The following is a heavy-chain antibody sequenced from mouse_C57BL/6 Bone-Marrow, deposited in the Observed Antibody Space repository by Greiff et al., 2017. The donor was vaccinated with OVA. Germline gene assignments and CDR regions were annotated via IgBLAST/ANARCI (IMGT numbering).Heavy chain of an antibody. CDR2: ISSGSSTI. CDR3: ARFYGSGYFDY. V-gene: IGHV5-17*02. J-gene: IGHJ2*01. Sequence: EVKLVESGGGLVQPGGSRKLSCAASGFTFSSFGMHWVRQAPEKGLEWVAYISSGSSTIYYADTVKGRFTISRDNPKNTLFLQMTTLRSEDTAMYYCARFYGSGYFDYWGQGTTLTVSS. CDR1: GFTFSSFG. D-gene: IGHD1-1*01.